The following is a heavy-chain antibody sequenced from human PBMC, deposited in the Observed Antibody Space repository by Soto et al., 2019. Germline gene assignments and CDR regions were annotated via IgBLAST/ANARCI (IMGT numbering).Heavy chain of an antibody. CDR3: ARRIAAAGGYYYYAFDV. CDR2: IDPGDSKT. D-gene: IGHD6-13*01. V-gene: IGHV5-10-1*01. J-gene: IGHJ6*02. CDR1: GYNFDTYW. Sequence: PGESLKISCKGSGYNFDTYWINWVRQMPGKGLEWMGRIDPGDSKTKYSPSLEGHITISVDTSINTTYLQWSSLKASDTAIYYCARRIAAAGGYYYYAFDVCGQGTAVTVSS.